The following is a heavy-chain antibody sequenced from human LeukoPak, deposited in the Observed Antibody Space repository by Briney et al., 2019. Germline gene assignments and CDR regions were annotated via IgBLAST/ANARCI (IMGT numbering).Heavy chain of an antibody. J-gene: IGHJ4*02. CDR3: ARATLGGGNRYYYDSSGYFIDY. D-gene: IGHD3-22*01. V-gene: IGHV1-69*04. CDR2: IIPILGIA. Sequence: GASVKVSCKASGGTFSSYAISWVRQAPGQGLEWMGRIIPILGIANYAQKFQGRVTITADKSTSTAYMELSSLRSEDTAVYYCARATLGGGNRYYYDSSGYFIDYWGQGTLVTVSS. CDR1: GGTFSSYA.